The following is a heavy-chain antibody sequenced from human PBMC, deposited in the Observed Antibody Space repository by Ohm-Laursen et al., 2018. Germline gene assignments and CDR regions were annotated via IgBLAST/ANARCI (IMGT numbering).Heavy chain of an antibody. V-gene: IGHV2-70*11. CDR1: GFSLSTSGMC. Sequence: PTQTLTLTCTFSGFSLSTSGMCVSWIRQPPGKALEWLARIDWDDDKYYNTSMKTRLTISKDTSKNQVVLTMTNMDPVDTATYYCARITGGGYYFDYWGQGTLVTVSS. CDR3: ARITGGGYYFDY. CDR2: IDWDDDK. J-gene: IGHJ4*02. D-gene: IGHD1-14*01.